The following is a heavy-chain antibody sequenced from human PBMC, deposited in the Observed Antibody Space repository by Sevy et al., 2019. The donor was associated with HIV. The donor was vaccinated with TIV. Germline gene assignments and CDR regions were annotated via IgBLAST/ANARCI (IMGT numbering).Heavy chain of an antibody. J-gene: IGHJ4*02. D-gene: IGHD5-18*01. CDR1: GYTFTSYG. CDR2: VSAYNGNT. CDR3: ARDPSYGDIYYLDY. V-gene: IGHV1-18*01. Sequence: ASVKVSCKASGYTFTSYGVTWVRQAPGQGFEWMGWVSAYNGNTDYAQKLQGRVTMTTDASTGTAYMELRSLRSDDTAVYYCARDPSYGDIYYLDYWGQGTLVTVSS.